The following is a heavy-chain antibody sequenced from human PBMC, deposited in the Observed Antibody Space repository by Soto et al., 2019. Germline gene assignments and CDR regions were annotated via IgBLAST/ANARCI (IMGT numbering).Heavy chain of an antibody. CDR1: GGTFSSYT. CDR3: ARDDGSGSGEINFDY. Sequence: QVQLVQSGAEVKKPGSSVKVSCKASGGTFSSYTISWVRQAPGQGLEWMGRIIPILGIANYAQKFQGRVTITADKSTSKAYMELSSLRSEDTAVYHCARDDGSGSGEINFDYWGQGTLVTVSS. CDR2: IIPILGIA. V-gene: IGHV1-69*08. J-gene: IGHJ4*02. D-gene: IGHD3-10*01.